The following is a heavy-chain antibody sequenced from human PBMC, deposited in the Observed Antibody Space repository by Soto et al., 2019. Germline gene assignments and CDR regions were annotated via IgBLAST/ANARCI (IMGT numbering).Heavy chain of an antibody. V-gene: IGHV4-39*07. Sequence: SETLSLTCTVSGGSISSSSYYWGWIRQPPGKGLEWIGSIYYSGSTYYNPSLKSRVTISVDTSKNQFSLKLSSVTAADTAVYYCARWHQLEDHDAFDIWGQGTMVTVSS. CDR1: GGSISSSSYY. CDR3: ARWHQLEDHDAFDI. CDR2: IYYSGST. J-gene: IGHJ3*02. D-gene: IGHD6-13*01.